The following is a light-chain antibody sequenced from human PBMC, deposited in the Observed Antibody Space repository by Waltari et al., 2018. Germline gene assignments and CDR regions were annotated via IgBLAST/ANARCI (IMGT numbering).Light chain of an antibody. Sequence: VLTQSPATLSLPPVVRATLSCMASQSISNYLAWYQQKPGQAPTLLIYDASIRAAGIPARFRGSRAGTDFTLTIYSIEPEDVAVYYCRQRSNWPPVTFGGGTKVEIK. J-gene: IGKJ4*01. V-gene: IGKV3-11*01. CDR1: QSISNY. CDR2: DAS. CDR3: RQRSNWPPVT.